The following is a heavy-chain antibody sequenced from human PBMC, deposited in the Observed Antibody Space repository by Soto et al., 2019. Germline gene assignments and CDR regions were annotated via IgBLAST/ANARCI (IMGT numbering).Heavy chain of an antibody. D-gene: IGHD3-3*01. J-gene: IGHJ3*02. CDR1: GYTFTGYD. V-gene: IGHV1-2*04. CDR3: ERGFHILRCLESLSPPFDAFDI. CDR2: IIPISGRT. Sequence: AAVKVSCKASGYTFTGYDIHWVRQAPGQGPEWMGGIIPISGRTNYAQKFQGWVTMTTDTSISTAYMELSRLRSDDTAVYYGERGFHILRCLESLSPPFDAFDIWGQGTMVTVSS.